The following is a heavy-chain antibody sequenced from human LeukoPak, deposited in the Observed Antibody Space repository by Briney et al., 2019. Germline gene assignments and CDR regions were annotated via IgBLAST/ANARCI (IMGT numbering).Heavy chain of an antibody. D-gene: IGHD6-13*01. CDR1: GFTFSASA. J-gene: IGHJ6*04. V-gene: IGHV3-73*01. CDR3: IRGIADGLDLALVGMDV. CDR2: IRSKTNNYAT. Sequence: GGSLRLSCAASGFTFSASALHWVRQASGKGLEWVGRIRSKTNNYATAYAASVKGRFTISRDDSKNTAYLQMNSLKTEDTAVYYCIRGIADGLDLALVGMDVWGKGTTVTVSS.